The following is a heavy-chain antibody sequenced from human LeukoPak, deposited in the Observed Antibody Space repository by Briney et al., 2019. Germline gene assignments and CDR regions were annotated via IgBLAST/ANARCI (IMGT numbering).Heavy chain of an antibody. CDR2: INHSGST. CDR1: GGSFSGYY. D-gene: IGHD2-2*01. J-gene: IGHJ3*02. V-gene: IGHV4-34*01. CDR3: ARGTHFRGRYCSSTSCLTAFDI. Sequence: PSETLSLTCAVYGGSFSGYYWSWIRQPPGKGLEWIGEINHSGSTNYNPSLKSRVTISVDTSKNQFSLKLSSVTAADTAVYYCARGTHFRGRYCSSTSCLTAFDIWGQGTMVTVSS.